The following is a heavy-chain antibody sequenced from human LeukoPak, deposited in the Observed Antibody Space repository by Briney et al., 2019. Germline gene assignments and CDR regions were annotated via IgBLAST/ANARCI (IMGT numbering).Heavy chain of an antibody. J-gene: IGHJ6*01. CDR1: GFTFSSYG. D-gene: IGHD2-21*01. Sequence: GGSLRLSCAASGFTFSSYGMHWVRQAPGKGLEWVAVTWYDGRNNYYAASVRGRFTISRDDSKTTVYLLMNSLRAEDTAVYYCAREVAPLYFHYGMDVWGEGTTVTVSS. CDR3: AREVAPLYFHYGMDV. V-gene: IGHV3-33*01. CDR2: TWYDGRNN.